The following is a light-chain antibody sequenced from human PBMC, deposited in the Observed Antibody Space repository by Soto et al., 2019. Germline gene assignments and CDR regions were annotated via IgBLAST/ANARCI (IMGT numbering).Light chain of an antibody. Sequence: DIQMTRAPSTMSASVGDRVTITCRASQSISIWLAWYQQKPGKAPKIIIYKAYSLESGVPSRFRGSGSGTEFTLTISSLQPDDFATYYCQQYSTYTPRTCGQGTKVDIK. CDR2: KAY. J-gene: IGKJ1*01. CDR3: QQYSTYTPRT. V-gene: IGKV1-5*03. CDR1: QSISIW.